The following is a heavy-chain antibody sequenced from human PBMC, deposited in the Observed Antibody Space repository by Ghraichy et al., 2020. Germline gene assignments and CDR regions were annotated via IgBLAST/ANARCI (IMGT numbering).Heavy chain of an antibody. Sequence: GGSLRLSCAASGFTFSTYSMKWVRQAPGKGLEWVSSISSSSNYIHYADSVKGRFTISRDNAKNSLYLQITGLRVEDTAVYYCARPPGLTIIQGTPGNGMGVWGQGTTVTVSS. V-gene: IGHV3-21*01. J-gene: IGHJ6*02. CDR1: GFTFSTYS. CDR2: ISSSSNYI. D-gene: IGHD3-10*01. CDR3: ARPPGLTIIQGTPGNGMGV.